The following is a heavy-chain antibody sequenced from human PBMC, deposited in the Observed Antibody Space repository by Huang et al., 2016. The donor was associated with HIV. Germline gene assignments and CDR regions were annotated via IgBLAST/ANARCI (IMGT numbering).Heavy chain of an antibody. J-gene: IGHJ5*02. CDR3: ARDRITQCNGGRCYSDWSDP. CDR1: GDSISRGGYL. D-gene: IGHD2-15*01. Sequence: QVQLQESGPGPVKPSQTLSLTCTVSGDSISRGGYLWSWIRQSPGKGLEWIGSIYYPGNTSYNPSLRSRVTMSVDTSKNQFSLRLTSVTAEDTAVYYCARDRITQCNGGRCYSDWSDPWGQGTLVIVSS. V-gene: IGHV4-30-4*08. CDR2: IYYPGNT.